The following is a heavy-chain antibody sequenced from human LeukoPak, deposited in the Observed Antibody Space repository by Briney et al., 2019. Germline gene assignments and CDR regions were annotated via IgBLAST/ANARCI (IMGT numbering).Heavy chain of an antibody. CDR2: ISSSSSYI. J-gene: IGHJ4*02. CDR3: ARVWSPYCSTTSCDSPFDY. Sequence: GGSLRLSCAASGFTFSSYSMNWVRQAPGKGLEWVSSISSSSSYIYYADSVKGRFTISRDNAKNSLYLQMNSLRVEDTAVYYCARVWSPYCSTTSCDSPFDYWGQGTLVTVSS. CDR1: GFTFSSYS. V-gene: IGHV3-21*01. D-gene: IGHD2-2*02.